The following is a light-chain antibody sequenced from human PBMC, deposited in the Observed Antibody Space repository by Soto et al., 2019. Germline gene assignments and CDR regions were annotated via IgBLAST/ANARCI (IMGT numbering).Light chain of an antibody. V-gene: IGKV1-5*01. Sequence: IQLTQSPTTLPASVGDRVTLTCRASESISNWLAWYQQRPGTAPKLLIYHASILETAVPSRFSGNGSGTEFTRTISSLQPGGFATYYCQQYRTYSFGQGSRVEIK. CDR3: QQYRTYS. CDR1: ESISNW. CDR2: HAS. J-gene: IGKJ1*01.